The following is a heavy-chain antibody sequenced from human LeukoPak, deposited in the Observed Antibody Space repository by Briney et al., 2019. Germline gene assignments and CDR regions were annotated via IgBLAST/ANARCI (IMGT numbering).Heavy chain of an antibody. V-gene: IGHV4-39*01. J-gene: IGHJ3*02. CDR3: ARQRVDYYDSSGYYIRGAFDI. CDR2: MYYSGST. Sequence: SETLSLTCSVSGGSLSSSSYSWGWIRQPPGKGLEWIGSMYYSGSTYYNPSLKSRVTISVDTSKNQFSLKLSSVTAADTAVYYCARQRVDYYDSSGYYIRGAFDIWGQGTMVTVSS. D-gene: IGHD3-22*01. CDR1: GGSLSSSSYS.